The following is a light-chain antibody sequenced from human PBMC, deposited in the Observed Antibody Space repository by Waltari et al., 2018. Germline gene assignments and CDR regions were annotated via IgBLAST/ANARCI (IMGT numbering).Light chain of an antibody. CDR3: VLYIGSGIWV. Sequence: QTVVTQEPSFSVSPGGTATLTCGLSSGSVLSIYYATWYQQTPGQAPRTLIYNTDTRSSGVPERFSGSILGHKAALTITGAQADDESDYYCVLYIGSGIWVFGGGTKLTVL. V-gene: IGLV8-61*01. CDR1: SGSVLSIYY. CDR2: NTD. J-gene: IGLJ3*02.